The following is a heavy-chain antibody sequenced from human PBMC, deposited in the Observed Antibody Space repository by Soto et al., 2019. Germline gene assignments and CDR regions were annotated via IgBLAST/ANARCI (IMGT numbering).Heavy chain of an antibody. J-gene: IGHJ4*02. Sequence: QVQLVQSGAEVKKPGASVKVSCKASGYTFTSYGISWVRQAPGQGLEWMVRISGYNGNSNYAQNLQVRVTMTTDTSTSTAYMELRSLRSDDTAVYYCAREDIQDIVVVVVAPEGLGYWGQGTLVTVSS. CDR1: GYTFTSYG. V-gene: IGHV1-18*01. CDR3: AREDIQDIVVVVVAPEGLGY. D-gene: IGHD2-15*01. CDR2: ISGYNGNS.